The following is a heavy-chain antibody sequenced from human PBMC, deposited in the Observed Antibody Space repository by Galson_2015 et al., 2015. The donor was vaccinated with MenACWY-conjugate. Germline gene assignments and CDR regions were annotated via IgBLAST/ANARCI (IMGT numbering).Heavy chain of an antibody. CDR3: ECATRHAFDI. V-gene: IGHV3-23*01. CDR1: GFTFSSYA. D-gene: IGHD5-24*01. J-gene: IGHJ3*02. CDR2: ISGSGGTT. Sequence: SLRLSCAASGFTFSSYAMNWVRQAPGKGLEWVSIISGSGGTTYYADSVKGRFTISRDNSKDTLYLQMNSLRAEDTAVYYCECATRHAFDIWGQGTMVTVSS.